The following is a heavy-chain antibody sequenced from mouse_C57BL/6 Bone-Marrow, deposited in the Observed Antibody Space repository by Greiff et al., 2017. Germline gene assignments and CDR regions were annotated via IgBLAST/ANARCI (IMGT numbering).Heavy chain of an antibody. CDR2: IWSDGSA. CDR1: GFSLTSYG. V-gene: IGHV2-6-1*01. J-gene: IGHJ2*01. Sequence: VQLQQSGPGLVAPSQSLSITCTVSGFSLTSYGVHWVRQPPGKGLEWLGVIWSDGSATYNSALKSRLSISKDNAKSQVFLKMNILQTDDTAMYYGARHGDGYGGYFDYWGQGTTLTVSS. D-gene: IGHD2-3*01. CDR3: ARHGDGYGGYFDY.